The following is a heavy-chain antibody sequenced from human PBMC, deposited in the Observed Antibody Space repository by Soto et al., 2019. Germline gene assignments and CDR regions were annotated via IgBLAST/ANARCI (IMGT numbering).Heavy chain of an antibody. J-gene: IGHJ5*02. Sequence: QLQLQESGPGLVKPSETLSLTCTVSGGSISSSSYYWGWIPQPPGKGLEWIGSIYYSGSTYYNPSPKSRVTISVDTSKNQFSLKLGSVTAADTAVYYCASPKIAFYNWFDPWGQGTLVTVSS. D-gene: IGHD3-3*02. CDR3: ASPKIAFYNWFDP. V-gene: IGHV4-39*01. CDR1: GGSISSSSYY. CDR2: IYYSGST.